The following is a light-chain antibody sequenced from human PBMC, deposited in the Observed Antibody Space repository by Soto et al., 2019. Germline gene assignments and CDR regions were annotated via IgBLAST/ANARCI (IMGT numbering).Light chain of an antibody. J-gene: IGKJ1*01. V-gene: IGKV1-16*01. Sequence: DIQMTQSPSSLSASVGDRVTITCRASQDISNYLAWFQQKPGKAPKSLIDAASTLRSGVPSRFSATGSGTEFTLNINNLQPEDFATYYCQQYKTYPRAFGQGTKVEIK. CDR3: QQYKTYPRA. CDR1: QDISNY. CDR2: AAS.